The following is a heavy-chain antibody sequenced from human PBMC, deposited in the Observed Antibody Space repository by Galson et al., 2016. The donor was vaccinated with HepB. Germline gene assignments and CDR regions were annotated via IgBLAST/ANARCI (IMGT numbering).Heavy chain of an antibody. CDR3: ARSRRVPAARGPYNWFDP. Sequence: ETLSLTCTVSGGSISSSSYYWGWIRQPPGKGLEWVGSIYYSGSTYYNPSLKSRVTISVDTSKNQFSLKLSSVTAADTAVYYCARSRRVPAARGPYNWFDPWGQGTLVTVSS. D-gene: IGHD2-2*01. J-gene: IGHJ5*02. CDR2: IYYSGST. CDR1: GGSISSSSYY. V-gene: IGHV4-39*01.